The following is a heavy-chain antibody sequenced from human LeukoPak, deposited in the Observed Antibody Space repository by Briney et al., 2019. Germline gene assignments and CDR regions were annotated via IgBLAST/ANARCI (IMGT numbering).Heavy chain of an antibody. J-gene: IGHJ4*02. CDR3: DKVTRSSGTFSFDY. CDR1: GFTFDDYA. CDR2: ISWNSGRT. D-gene: IGHD1-1*01. V-gene: IGHV3-9*01. Sequence: GGSLRLSCAAPGFTFDDYAMHWVRQAPGKCLEWVSGISWNSGRTDYAASVKGRFTISRDNAENSLCLQMNSRSPDNSALYYFDKVTRSSGTFSFDYWGQGTLVTVSS.